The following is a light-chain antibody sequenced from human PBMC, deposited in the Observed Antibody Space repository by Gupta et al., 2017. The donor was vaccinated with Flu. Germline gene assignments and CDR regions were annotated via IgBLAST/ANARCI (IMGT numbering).Light chain of an antibody. CDR3: QSSDNSRSYVV. CDR2: KCT. Sequence: SSELTQPPSVSVSAGQTATTTCSGDTLSTQYTYWYQQKPGQAPILVIFKCTERPSGIPERFSASNSGTAVSLTISGVQAEDEATYYCQSSDNSRSYVVFGGGTQLTVL. J-gene: IGLJ3*02. CDR1: TLSTQY. V-gene: IGLV3-25*03.